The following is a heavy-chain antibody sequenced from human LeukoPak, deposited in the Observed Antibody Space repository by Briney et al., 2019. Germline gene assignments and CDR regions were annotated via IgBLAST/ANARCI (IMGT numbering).Heavy chain of an antibody. J-gene: IGHJ4*02. CDR1: GIKLSNYG. V-gene: IGHV3-23*01. CDR2: IREAGGGT. CDR3: AKDPRCSSTSCYFKRFEY. D-gene: IGHD2-2*01. Sequence: PGGSLRLSCVVSGIKLSNYGMSWVRQAPGKGLEWVSGIREAGGGTKYADSVKGRFTISRDNSKNTLYLQMNSLRAEDTAVYYCAKDPRCSSTSCYFKRFEYWGQGTLVTVSS.